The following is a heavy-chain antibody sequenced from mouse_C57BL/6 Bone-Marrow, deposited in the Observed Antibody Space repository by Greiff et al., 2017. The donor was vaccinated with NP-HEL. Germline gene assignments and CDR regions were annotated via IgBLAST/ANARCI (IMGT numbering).Heavy chain of an antibody. J-gene: IGHJ1*03. CDR1: GYTFTDYN. CDR2: LNPNNGGT. Sequence: EVQLQESGPELVKPGASVKMSCKASGYTFTDYNMHWVKQSHGKSLEWIGYLNPNNGGTSYNQKFKGKATLTVNKSSSTADMELRSLTSEDSAVYYCAPGRYFDVWGTGTTVTVSS. CDR3: APGRYFDV. V-gene: IGHV1-22*01. D-gene: IGHD1-1*01.